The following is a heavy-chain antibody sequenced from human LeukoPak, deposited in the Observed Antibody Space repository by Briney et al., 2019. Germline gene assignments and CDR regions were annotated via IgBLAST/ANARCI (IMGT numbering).Heavy chain of an antibody. CDR2: ITGGGADT. Sequence: GGSLRLSCVVSGFNSEDHAMAWVRQAPGKEPEWVSVITGGGADTYQIDSVKGRFTISRDNSKNTLYLQMNSLRAEDTAVYFCAKGTLGHCNGASCYPLDYWGQGTLVTVSS. CDR1: GFNSEDHA. J-gene: IGHJ4*02. D-gene: IGHD2-15*01. CDR3: AKGTLGHCNGASCYPLDY. V-gene: IGHV3-23*01.